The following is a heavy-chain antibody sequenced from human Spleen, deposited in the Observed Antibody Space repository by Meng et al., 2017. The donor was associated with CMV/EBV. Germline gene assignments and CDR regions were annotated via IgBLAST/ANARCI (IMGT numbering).Heavy chain of an antibody. J-gene: IGHJ5*02. CDR1: GGPMSSSYW. V-gene: IGHV4-4*02. Sequence: SGGPMSSSYWWSWARQPPGKVLEWIGEIYHIGTTKYNPSLKSRVSISVDKSKTHFSLTLNSVTAADTAVYYCARSPVTTRGRWFDPWGQGTLVTVSS. D-gene: IGHD4-17*01. CDR2: IYHIGTT. CDR3: ARSPVTTRGRWFDP.